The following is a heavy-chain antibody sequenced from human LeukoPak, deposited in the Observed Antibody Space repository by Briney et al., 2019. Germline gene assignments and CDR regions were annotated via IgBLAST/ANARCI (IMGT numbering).Heavy chain of an antibody. CDR2: IYYSGST. Sequence: TSETLSLTCTVSGGSIMSSSYYWGWIRQPPGKGLEWIGSIYYSGSTYYNASLKSRGTISVDTSKNQFSLKLNSVTAADTAVYYCARHFPHMDYSGWKQGWFDPWGQGTLVTVSS. V-gene: IGHV4-39*01. D-gene: IGHD6-19*01. J-gene: IGHJ5*02. CDR3: ARHFPHMDYSGWKQGWFDP. CDR1: GGSIMSSSYY.